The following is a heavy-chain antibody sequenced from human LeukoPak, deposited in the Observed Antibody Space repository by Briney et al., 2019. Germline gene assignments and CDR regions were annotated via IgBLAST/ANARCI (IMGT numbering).Heavy chain of an antibody. D-gene: IGHD3-16*01. CDR3: ARGGGLDV. J-gene: IGHJ6*02. CDR1: GFTFSDYY. V-gene: IGHV3-7*03. CDR2: INHNGNVN. Sequence: GGSLGLSCAASGFTFSDYYMSWIRQAPGKGLEWVASINHNGNVNYYVDSVKGRFTISRDNAKNSLYLQMSNLRAEDTAVYFCARGGGLDVWGQGATVTVSS.